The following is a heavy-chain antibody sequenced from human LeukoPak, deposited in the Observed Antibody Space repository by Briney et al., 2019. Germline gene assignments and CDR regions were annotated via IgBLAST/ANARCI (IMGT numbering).Heavy chain of an antibody. Sequence: ASVKVSCKASGYTFTSYDINWVRQATGQGLEWMGWMNPNSGNTGYAQKFQGRVTMTRNTSISTAYMELSSLRSEDTAVYYCARGVTMVRGVITRRVIHNFDYWGQGTLVTVSS. CDR3: ARGVTMVRGVITRRVIHNFDY. CDR2: MNPNSGNT. J-gene: IGHJ4*02. CDR1: GYTFTSYD. D-gene: IGHD3-10*01. V-gene: IGHV1-8*01.